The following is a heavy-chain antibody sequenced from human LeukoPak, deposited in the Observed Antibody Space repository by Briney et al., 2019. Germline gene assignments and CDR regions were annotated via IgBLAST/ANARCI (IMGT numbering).Heavy chain of an antibody. CDR3: ARYGDGYTPFDY. CDR2: IYYSGST. CDR1: GGSIRFSSYY. Sequence: PSETLSLTCTVSGGSIRFSSYYWGWIRQPPGKGLDWIGSIYYSGSTYYNPSLKSRVTISVDTSKNHFSLKLSSVTAADTAVYYCARYGDGYTPFDYWGQGTLVTVSS. J-gene: IGHJ4*02. D-gene: IGHD5-24*01. V-gene: IGHV4-39*01.